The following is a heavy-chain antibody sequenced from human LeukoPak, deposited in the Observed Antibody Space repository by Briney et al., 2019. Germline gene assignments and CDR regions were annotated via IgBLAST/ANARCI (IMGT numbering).Heavy chain of an antibody. CDR2: IYYSGST. D-gene: IGHD3-10*01. J-gene: IGHJ4*02. Sequence: SETLSLTCTVSGGSISSYYWSWIRQPPGKGLEWIGYIYYSGSTNYNPSLKSRVTISVDTSKNQFSLKLSSVTAADTAVYYCARLRRVTMVRGVIIFDYWGQGTLVTVSS. V-gene: IGHV4-59*08. CDR3: ARLRRVTMVRGVIIFDY. CDR1: GGSISSYY.